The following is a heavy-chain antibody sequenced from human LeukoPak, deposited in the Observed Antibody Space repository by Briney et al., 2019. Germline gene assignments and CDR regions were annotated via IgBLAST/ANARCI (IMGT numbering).Heavy chain of an antibody. V-gene: IGHV3-64*01. Sequence: PGGSLRLSCAASGFTFSSYAMHWVRQAPGKGLEYVSAISSNGGSTYYANSVEGRFTISRDNSKNTLYLQMGSLRAEDMAVYYCARPSRDGYNYIGYWGQGTLVTVSS. CDR2: ISSNGGST. D-gene: IGHD5-24*01. CDR1: GFTFSSYA. J-gene: IGHJ4*02. CDR3: ARPSRDGYNYIGY.